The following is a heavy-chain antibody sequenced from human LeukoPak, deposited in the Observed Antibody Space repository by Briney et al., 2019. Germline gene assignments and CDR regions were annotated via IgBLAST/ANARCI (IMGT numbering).Heavy chain of an antibody. V-gene: IGHV3-30*02. CDR3: ARGRITMIVVVINKGDAFDI. D-gene: IGHD3-22*01. Sequence: GGSLRLSCAASGFTSSSYGMHWVRQAPGKGLEWVSFIRYDGSNEYYADSVRGRFTISRDNSKNTLYLQMNRLRAEDTAVYYCARGRITMIVVVINKGDAFDIWGQGTMVTVSS. J-gene: IGHJ3*02. CDR1: GFTSSSYG. CDR2: IRYDGSNE.